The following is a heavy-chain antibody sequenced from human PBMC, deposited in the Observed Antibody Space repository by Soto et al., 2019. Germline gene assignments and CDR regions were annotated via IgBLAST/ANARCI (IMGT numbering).Heavy chain of an antibody. V-gene: IGHV1-69*13. CDR3: ARGRGYCTNGVCLQDASDI. J-gene: IGHJ3*02. D-gene: IGHD2-8*01. CDR2: IIPIFGTA. CDR1: GGTFSSYA. Sequence: SVKVSCKSSGGTFSSYAISWVRQAPGQGLEWMGGIIPIFGTANYAQKFQGRVTITADESTSTAYMELSSLRSEDTAVYYCARGRGYCTNGVCLQDASDIWGQGTMVTVSS.